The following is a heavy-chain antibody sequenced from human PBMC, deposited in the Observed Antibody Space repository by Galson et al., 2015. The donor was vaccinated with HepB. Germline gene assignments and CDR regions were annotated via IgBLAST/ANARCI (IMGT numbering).Heavy chain of an antibody. D-gene: IGHD1-26*01. V-gene: IGHV1-18*04. CDR2: ISTYNGNT. CDR3: AREWDHGY. J-gene: IGHJ4*02. Sequence: SVKVSCKASGYTFTTFGISWVRQAPGQGLEWMGWISTYNGNTNYAQKFQGRVTMTSDTYTSTVYMELRSLRSDDTAVYYCAREWDHGYWGQGTLVTVSS. CDR1: GYTFTTFG.